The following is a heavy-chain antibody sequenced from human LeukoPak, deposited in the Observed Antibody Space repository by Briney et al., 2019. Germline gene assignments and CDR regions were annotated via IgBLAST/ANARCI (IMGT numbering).Heavy chain of an antibody. V-gene: IGHV3-23*01. J-gene: IGHJ4*02. CDR1: GFTFSSYA. CDR3: AKGSVYCSGGSCYPYYFDY. CDR2: ISGSGGST. Sequence: PGGSLRLSCAASGFTFSSYAMSWVRQAPGKGLEWVSAISGSGGSTYYADSVKGRFTISRDNSKNTLYLQMNSLRAEDTAVYYCAKGSVYCSGGSCYPYYFDYWGQGTLVTVSS. D-gene: IGHD2-15*01.